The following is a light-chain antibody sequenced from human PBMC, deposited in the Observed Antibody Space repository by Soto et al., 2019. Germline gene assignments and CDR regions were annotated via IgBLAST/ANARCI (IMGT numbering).Light chain of an antibody. CDR2: DIS. V-gene: IGLV2-14*01. CDR3: SSYTPRSLYV. CDR1: NSDVGGYNY. Sequence: QSVLTQPASVSGSPGQSITISCSGTNSDVGGYNYVSWYQQHPGKAPKLMIYDISYRPSGISNRFSGSKSDNTASLTISGLQAEDEADYYCSSYTPRSLYVFGTGTKLTVL. J-gene: IGLJ1*01.